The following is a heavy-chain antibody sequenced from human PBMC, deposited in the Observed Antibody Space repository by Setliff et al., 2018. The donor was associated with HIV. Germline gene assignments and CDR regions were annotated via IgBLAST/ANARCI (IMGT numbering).Heavy chain of an antibody. Sequence: PSETLSLTCNVSGGSISSSSYYWGWIRQPPGKGLEWIGSIYYSGSTYYNPPLKSRVTIFVDTSKNQFSLKLSSVTAADTAVYYCAISYYYGSGIPGYYFDYWGQGTLVTVSS. CDR2: IYYSGST. CDR1: GGSISSSSYY. CDR3: AISYYYGSGIPGYYFDY. V-gene: IGHV4-39*01. D-gene: IGHD3-10*01. J-gene: IGHJ4*02.